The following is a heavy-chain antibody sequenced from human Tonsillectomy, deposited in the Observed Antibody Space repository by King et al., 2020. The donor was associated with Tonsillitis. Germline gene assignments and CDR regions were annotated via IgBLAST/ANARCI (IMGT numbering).Heavy chain of an antibody. Sequence: VQLQQWGAGLLKPSETLSLTCAVYGGSFSGYYWTWVRQPPGKGLEWIGQINHTGSNNYNPYLKSRVTISVDTSKNQFSLKLSSVTAADTAVYYCARGWYDSSGYYLDYWGQRTLVTVSS. CDR3: ARGWYDSSGYYLDY. CDR1: GGSFSGYY. CDR2: INHTGSN. J-gene: IGHJ4*02. D-gene: IGHD3-22*01. V-gene: IGHV4-34*01.